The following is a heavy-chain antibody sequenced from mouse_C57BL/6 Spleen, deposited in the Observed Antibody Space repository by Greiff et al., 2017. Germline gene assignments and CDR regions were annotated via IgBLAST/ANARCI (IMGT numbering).Heavy chain of an antibody. D-gene: IGHD1-1*01. CDR1: GYTFTSYW. Sequence: VQLHQSGAELVKPGASVKMSCKASGYTFTSYWITWVKQRPGQGLEWIGDIYPGSGSTNYNEKFKSKATLTVDTSSSTAYMQLSSLTSEDSAVYYCARGVTTVVPDWYFDVWGTGTTVTVSS. V-gene: IGHV1-55*01. CDR2: IYPGSGST. J-gene: IGHJ1*03. CDR3: ARGVTTVVPDWYFDV.